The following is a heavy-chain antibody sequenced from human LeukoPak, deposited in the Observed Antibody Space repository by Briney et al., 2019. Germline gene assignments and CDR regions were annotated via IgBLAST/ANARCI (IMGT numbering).Heavy chain of an antibody. CDR3: AGTSRHFYGSGTNLTPWPAGMDV. V-gene: IGHV4-59*01. Sequence: PSETLSLTCTVSGGSMSGFFWTWIRQPPGRELEWIGSIYYSGSSTKYNPSLKSRVTISVDTSKSQFSLTLNSATAADTAVYYCAGTSRHFYGSGTNLTPWPAGMDVWGQGTTVTVSS. D-gene: IGHD3-10*01. J-gene: IGHJ6*02. CDR1: GGSMSGFF. CDR2: IYYSGSST.